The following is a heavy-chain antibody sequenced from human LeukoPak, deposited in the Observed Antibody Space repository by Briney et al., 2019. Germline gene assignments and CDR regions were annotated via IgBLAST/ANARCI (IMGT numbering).Heavy chain of an antibody. V-gene: IGHV3-21*01. CDR1: GFTFSNHG. CDR3: ARDRVSMIRGVTAFDY. D-gene: IGHD3-10*01. J-gene: IGHJ4*02. CDR2: ISSSGSYI. Sequence: GGSLRLSCEASGFTFSNHGMNWVRKAPGKGLEWASSISSSGSYIYYADSVKGRFTISRDNAKNSLYLQMNSLRAEDTAVYYCARDRVSMIRGVTAFDYWGQGTLVTVSS.